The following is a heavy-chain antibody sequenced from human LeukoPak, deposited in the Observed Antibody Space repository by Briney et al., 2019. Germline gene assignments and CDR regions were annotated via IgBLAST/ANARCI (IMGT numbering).Heavy chain of an antibody. CDR3: ASPKGRSGYNNNFDY. CDR1: GFTFSDYY. CDR2: ISSSSSYI. Sequence: PGGSLRLSCAASGFTFSDYYMSWIRQAPGKGLEWVSSISSSSSYIYYADSVKGRFTISRDNAKNSLYLQMNSLRAEDTAVYYCASPKGRSGYNNNFDYWGRGTLVTVSS. D-gene: IGHD3-3*01. J-gene: IGHJ4*02. V-gene: IGHV3-11*01.